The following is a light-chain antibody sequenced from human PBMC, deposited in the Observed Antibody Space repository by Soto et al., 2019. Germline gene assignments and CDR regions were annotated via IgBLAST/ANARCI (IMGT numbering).Light chain of an antibody. J-gene: IGLJ3*02. V-gene: IGLV1-40*01. CDR2: SNN. CDR3: QSYDSSLGLV. CDR1: SSNIGAGYD. Sequence: QSVLTQPPSVSGAPGQGVTISCAGSSSNIGAGYDVQWYQQLPGIAPKLLIYSNNNRPSGVPDRFSGSKSGTSGSLAITGLQAEDEADYYCQSYDSSLGLVFGGGTKLTVL.